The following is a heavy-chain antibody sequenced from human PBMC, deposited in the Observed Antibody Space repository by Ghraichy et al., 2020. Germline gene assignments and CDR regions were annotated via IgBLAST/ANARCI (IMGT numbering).Heavy chain of an antibody. Sequence: GGSLRLSCTASGFTFSSCGMHWVRQAPGKGLEWVSFIQFDGNNKYYADSVKGRFTISRDNSKNTLYLQMSGLRTEDTAVYYCANTVVASTTNPDYWGQGTLVTVSS. V-gene: IGHV3-30*02. CDR3: ANTVVASTTNPDY. J-gene: IGHJ4*02. D-gene: IGHD2-15*01. CDR2: IQFDGNNK. CDR1: GFTFSSCG.